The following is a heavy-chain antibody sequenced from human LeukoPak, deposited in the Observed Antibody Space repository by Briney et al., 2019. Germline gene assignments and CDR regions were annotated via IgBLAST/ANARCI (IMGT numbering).Heavy chain of an antibody. D-gene: IGHD5-18*01. Sequence: GRSLRLSCAASGFSFSSYAMHWVRQAPGKGPEWVAVISYDGSNKYYADSVKGRFTISRDNSKNTLYLQMNSLRAEDTAVYYCARGYSYGYVLDYWGQGTLVTVSS. CDR3: ARGYSYGYVLDY. J-gene: IGHJ4*02. CDR2: ISYDGSNK. CDR1: GFSFSSYA. V-gene: IGHV3-30*04.